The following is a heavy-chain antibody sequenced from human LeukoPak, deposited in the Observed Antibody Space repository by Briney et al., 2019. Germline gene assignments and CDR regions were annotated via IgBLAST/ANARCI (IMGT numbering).Heavy chain of an antibody. Sequence: GGSLRLSCAASGFTFSSYSMNWVRQAPGKGLEWVSSISSSSSYIYYADSVKGRFTISRDNAKNSLYLQMNSLRAEDTAVYYCARDRGSGYDYYAYYMDVWGKGTTVTVSS. J-gene: IGHJ6*03. CDR3: ARDRGSGYDYYAYYMDV. D-gene: IGHD5-12*01. CDR1: GFTFSSYS. CDR2: ISSSSSYI. V-gene: IGHV3-21*01.